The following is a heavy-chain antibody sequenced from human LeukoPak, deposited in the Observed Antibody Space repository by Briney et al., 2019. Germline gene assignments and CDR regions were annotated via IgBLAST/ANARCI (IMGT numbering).Heavy chain of an antibody. CDR1: GGSFSSYA. Sequence: SVKVSCKASGGSFSSYAIIWVRQAPRPGPELVGGVILIFGTGNYEQKFQGRVTTTADETTSTAFMEMSSLGSEDTAVYYCASGGESPYYYMDVWGKGTTVTVSS. CDR3: ASGGESPYYYMDV. J-gene: IGHJ6*03. V-gene: IGHV1-69*13. D-gene: IGHD3-3*01. CDR2: VILIFGTG.